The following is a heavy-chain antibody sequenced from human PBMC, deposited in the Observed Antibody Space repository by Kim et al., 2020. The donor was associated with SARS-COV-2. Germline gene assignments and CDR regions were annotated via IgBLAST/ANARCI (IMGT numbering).Heavy chain of an antibody. CDR2: INPKSGGT. CDR1: GYTFNGYY. Sequence: ASVKVSCKASGYTFNGYYIYWVRQVPGQGLEWMGWINPKSGGTNYAQEFQGRVTITRDTSISTVYMEMTTLISDNTAVYSCARRTLLDYWGHGTLITVSS. J-gene: IGHJ4*01. V-gene: IGHV1-2*02. CDR3: ARRTLLDY.